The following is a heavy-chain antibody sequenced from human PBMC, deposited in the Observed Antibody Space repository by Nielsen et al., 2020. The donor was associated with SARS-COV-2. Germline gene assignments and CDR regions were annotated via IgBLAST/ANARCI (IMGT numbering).Heavy chain of an antibody. CDR3: AKDTGDAFDI. V-gene: IGHV3-9*01. D-gene: IGHD3-10*01. CDR2: ISWNSGSI. J-gene: IGHJ3*02. Sequence: SLKISCAASGFTFDDYAMHWVRQAPGKGLEWVSGISWNSGSIGYADSVKGRFTISRDNAKNSLYLQMNSLRAEDTALYYCAKDTGDAFDIWGQGTMVTVSS. CDR1: GFTFDDYA.